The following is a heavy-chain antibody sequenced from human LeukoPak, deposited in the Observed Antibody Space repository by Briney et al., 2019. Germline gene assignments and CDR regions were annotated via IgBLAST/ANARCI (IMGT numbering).Heavy chain of an antibody. CDR3: ARHRPPYYYDSSGLFDY. V-gene: IGHV4-59*08. CDR1: GGSISSYY. D-gene: IGHD3-22*01. J-gene: IGHJ4*02. CDR2: IYYSGST. Sequence: SETLSLTCTVSGGSISSYYWSWIRQPPGKGLEWIGYIYYSGSTNYNPSLKSRVTISVDTSKNQFSLKLSSVTAADTAVYYCARHRPPYYYDSSGLFDYWGQGTLVTVSS.